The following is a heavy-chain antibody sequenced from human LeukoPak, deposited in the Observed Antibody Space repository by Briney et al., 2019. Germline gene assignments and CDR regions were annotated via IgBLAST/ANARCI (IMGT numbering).Heavy chain of an antibody. CDR1: GGSVISGSYY. J-gene: IGHJ6*03. CDR2: IYTSGYI. D-gene: IGHD3-3*01. Sequence: SETLSLTCTVSGGSVISGSYYWSWIRQPAGKGLEWIGRIYTSGYITYNPSLKSRVTISVDSSKNQFSLKVSSVTAADTAVYYCARGQRAHVEWSNYMDVWGKGTTVIVSS. V-gene: IGHV4-61*02. CDR3: ARGQRAHVEWSNYMDV.